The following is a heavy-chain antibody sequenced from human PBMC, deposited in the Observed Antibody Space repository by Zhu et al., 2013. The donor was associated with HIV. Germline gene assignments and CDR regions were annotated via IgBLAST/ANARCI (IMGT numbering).Heavy chain of an antibody. J-gene: IGHJ3*02. CDR3: ATSSCGGDCLGAFDI. CDR2: IFHGGDT. CDR1: GGSIRSDNW. Sequence: QVQLQESGPGLVRPSGTLSLTCTVSGGSIRSDNWWSWVRQSPGKGLEWIGEIFHGGDTNYNPSLESRVTISVDTSKNQFSLKLSSVTAADTAVYYCATSSCGGDCLGAFDIWGQGTMVTVSS. V-gene: IGHV4-4*02. D-gene: IGHD2-21*02.